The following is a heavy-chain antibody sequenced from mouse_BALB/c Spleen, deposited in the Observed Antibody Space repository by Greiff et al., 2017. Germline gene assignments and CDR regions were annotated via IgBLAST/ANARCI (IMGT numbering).Heavy chain of an antibody. V-gene: IGHV5-4*02. D-gene: IGHD2-3*01. CDR2: ISDGGSYT. CDR3: TREMAPGDFDV. J-gene: IGHJ1*01. CDR1: GFTFSDYY. Sequence: EVKLMESGGGLVKPGGSLKLSCAASGFTFSDYYMYWVRQTPEKRLEWVATISDGGSYTYYPDSVKGRFTISRDNAKNNLYLQMSSLKSEDTAMYYCTREMAPGDFDVWGAGTTVTVSS.